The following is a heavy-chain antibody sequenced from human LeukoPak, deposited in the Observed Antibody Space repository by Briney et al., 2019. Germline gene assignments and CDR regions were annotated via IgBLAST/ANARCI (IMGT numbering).Heavy chain of an antibody. Sequence: ASQTLSLTCVISGDGVSSNSAAWNGIRQSPSRGLEWLGRTYCRSSCYNDYAVFVKGRITINPDTSKNQFSPQLNSVTPEDTAVYYCARGGLHYSALDVWGQGTTVTVSS. CDR1: GDGVSSNSAA. CDR3: ARGGLHYSALDV. V-gene: IGHV6-1*01. J-gene: IGHJ6*02. CDR2: TYCRSSCYN.